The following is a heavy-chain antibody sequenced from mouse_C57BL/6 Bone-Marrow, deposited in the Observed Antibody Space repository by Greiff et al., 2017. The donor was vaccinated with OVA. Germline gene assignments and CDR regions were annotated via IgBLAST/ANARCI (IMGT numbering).Heavy chain of an antibody. CDR2: IDPSDSYT. D-gene: IGHD1-1*01. J-gene: IGHJ1*03. CDR1: GYTFTSYW. V-gene: IGHV1-69*01. CDR3: ARFHYYGSNYENWYFDV. Sequence: QVQLQQPGAELVMPGASVKLSCKASGYTFTSYWMHWVKQRPGQGLEWIGEIDPSDSYTNYNQKFKGKSTLTVDKSSSTAYMQLSSLTSEDSAVYYCARFHYYGSNYENWYFDVWGTGTTVTVSS.